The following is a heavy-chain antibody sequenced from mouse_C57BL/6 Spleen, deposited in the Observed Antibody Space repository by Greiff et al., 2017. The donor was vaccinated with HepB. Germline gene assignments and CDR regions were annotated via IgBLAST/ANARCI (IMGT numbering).Heavy chain of an antibody. V-gene: IGHV2-9-1*01. D-gene: IGHD1-1*01. J-gene: IGHJ4*01. CDR2: IGTGGGT. CDR3: TRNRYHYAMDY. Sequence: VQRVESGPGLVAPSQSLSITCTVSGFSLTSYAISWVRQPPGKGLEWLGVIGTGGGTNYNSALKSRLSISKDNSKSQVFLKMNSLQTDDTARYYCTRNRYHYAMDYWGQGTSVTVSS. CDR1: GFSLTSYA.